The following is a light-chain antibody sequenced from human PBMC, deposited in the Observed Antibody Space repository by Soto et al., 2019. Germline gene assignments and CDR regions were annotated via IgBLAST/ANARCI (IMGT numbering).Light chain of an antibody. CDR3: SSYTSTSTRV. J-gene: IGLJ3*02. Sequence: QSALTQPPSVSGSPGQSITISCTGTSSDVGGYNYVSWYQQHPGKAPKLMIYDVSNRPSGVSNRFSGSKSGNTASLTISGPQAEDEADYYCSSYTSTSTRVFGGGTKLTVL. V-gene: IGLV2-14*01. CDR2: DVS. CDR1: SSDVGGYNY.